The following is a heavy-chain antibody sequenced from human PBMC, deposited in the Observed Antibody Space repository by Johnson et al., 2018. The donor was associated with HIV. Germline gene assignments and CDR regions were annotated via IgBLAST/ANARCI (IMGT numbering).Heavy chain of an antibody. Sequence: QVQLVESGGGVVQPGRSLRLSCASSGFTFSSYAMHWVRQAPGKGLEWVAVISYDGSNKYYADSVKGRFTISRDNSKNTLYLQMNSLRAEDTAVYYCAKDRGDDSTGHDAFDIWGQGTMGTVSS. J-gene: IGHJ3*02. CDR3: AKDRGDDSTGHDAFDI. V-gene: IGHV3-30*04. CDR2: ISYDGSNK. D-gene: IGHD3-22*01. CDR1: GFTFSSYA.